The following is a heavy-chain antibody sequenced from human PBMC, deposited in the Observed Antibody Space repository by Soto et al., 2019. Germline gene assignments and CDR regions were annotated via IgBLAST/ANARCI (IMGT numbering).Heavy chain of an antibody. CDR2: IKSKTDGGTT. D-gene: IGHD3-22*01. J-gene: IGHJ4*02. Sequence: EVQLVESGGGLVKPGGSLRLSCAASGFTFSNAWMNWVRQAPGKGLEWVGRIKSKTDGGTTDYAAPVKGRFTISRDDSKNTLYLQMTSLKTEDTAVYYCTTDSTQYYYDSKGWIYFDYWGQGTLVTVSS. CDR3: TTDSTQYYYDSKGWIYFDY. V-gene: IGHV3-15*07. CDR1: GFTFSNAW.